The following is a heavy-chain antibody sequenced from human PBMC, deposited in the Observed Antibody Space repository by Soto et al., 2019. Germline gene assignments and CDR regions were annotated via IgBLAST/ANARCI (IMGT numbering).Heavy chain of an antibody. J-gene: IGHJ3*01. CDR2: VNHSGNI. V-gene: IGHV4-34*01. Sequence: TXGTLALTCAVYGGSFSGYYWGWFRQPPGKGLEWIGEVNHSGNINYNPSLKTRLTVSVDTTKNQFSLKLSSMTAADTAVYYCARGSHFDFSSGYADSFDVWGQGTLVTVSS. CDR3: ARGSHFDFSSGYADSFDV. CDR1: GGSFSGYY. D-gene: IGHD3-3*01.